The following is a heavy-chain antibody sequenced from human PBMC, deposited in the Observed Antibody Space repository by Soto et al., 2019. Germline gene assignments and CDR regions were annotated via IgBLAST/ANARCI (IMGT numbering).Heavy chain of an antibody. Sequence: QVRLIQSGTEVKKPGASVKVSCSLSGSALTELSLHWVRQAPGKGLEWMGCSDREDGETFYAQRFKGRLTMTEDTSTNTAYMELRSLGSEDTAVYYCTRGNWFDPWGQGTLVVLSS. CDR2: SDREDGET. J-gene: IGHJ5*02. V-gene: IGHV1-24*01. CDR3: TRGNWFDP. CDR1: GSALTELS.